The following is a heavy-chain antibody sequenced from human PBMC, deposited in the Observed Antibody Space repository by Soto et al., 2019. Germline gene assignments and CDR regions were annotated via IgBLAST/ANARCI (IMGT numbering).Heavy chain of an antibody. J-gene: IGHJ4*02. D-gene: IGHD4-17*01. CDR3: ARLTVSRGFAY. CDR1: GGSISSTSYY. Sequence: QLQLQESVPGLAKPSETLSLICTVSGGSISSTSYYWGWIRQPPGKGLEWIGNIYYSGSTSYNSSLKSRVTISVDASKNQFSLKLSSVTAADTALYYCARLTVSRGFAYWGQGTLVSVSS. CDR2: IYYSGST. V-gene: IGHV4-39*01.